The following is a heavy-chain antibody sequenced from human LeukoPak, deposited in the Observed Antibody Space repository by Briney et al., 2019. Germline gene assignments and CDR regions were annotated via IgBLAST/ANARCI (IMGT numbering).Heavy chain of an antibody. V-gene: IGHV3-9*01. CDR1: GFTFDDNA. CDR3: AKDYDSSGYYHYFDY. D-gene: IGHD3-22*01. Sequence: GGSLRLSCAASGFTFDDNAMHWVRQAPGKGLEWVSGISWNSGSIGYADSVKGRFTISRDNAKNSLYLQMNSLRAEDTALYYCAKDYDSSGYYHYFDYWGQGTLVTVSS. J-gene: IGHJ4*02. CDR2: ISWNSGSI.